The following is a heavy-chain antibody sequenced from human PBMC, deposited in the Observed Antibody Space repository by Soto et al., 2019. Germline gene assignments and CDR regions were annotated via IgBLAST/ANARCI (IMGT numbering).Heavy chain of an antibody. CDR1: RDAFKCRY. V-gene: IGHV1-2*04. CDR3: ARDSGYYNYYYYYYMDV. D-gene: IGHD3-22*01. CDR2: INPNSGGT. Sequence: PAKASSEACRDAFKCRYMHSVRHDKGQGLEWMGWINPNSGGTNYAQKFQGWVTMTRDTSISTAYMELSRLRSDDTAVYYCARDSGYYNYYYYYYMDVLVKGTTVTVSS. J-gene: IGHJ6*03.